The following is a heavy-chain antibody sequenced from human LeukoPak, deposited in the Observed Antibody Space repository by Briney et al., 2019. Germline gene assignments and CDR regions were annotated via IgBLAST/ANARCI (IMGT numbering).Heavy chain of an antibody. CDR3: ARDRSGSPLDAFDI. D-gene: IGHD1-26*01. V-gene: IGHV1-18*01. J-gene: IGHJ3*02. CDR2: ISAYNGNT. Sequence: GASVKVSCKASGYTFTSYGISWVRQAPGQGLEWMGWISAYNGNTDYAQKLQGRVSMTTDTSTSTAYMELRSLRSDDTTVYYCARDRSGSPLDAFDIWGQGTMVTVSS. CDR1: GYTFTSYG.